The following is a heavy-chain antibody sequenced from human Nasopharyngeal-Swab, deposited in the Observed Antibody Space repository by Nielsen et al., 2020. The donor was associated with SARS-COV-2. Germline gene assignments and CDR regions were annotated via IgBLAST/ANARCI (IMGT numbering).Heavy chain of an antibody. J-gene: IGHJ6*02. CDR3: TTDRAGYYDILTGFDYSHYFGMDV. D-gene: IGHD3-9*01. CDR2: IKSKIEGGTT. CDR1: GFNFSNAW. Sequence: GESLKISCAASGFNFSNAWMSWVRQAPGKGLEWVGRIKSKIEGGTTNYAAPVKGRFTISRDDSKTTLYLQMNSLKTEDTAVYYCTTDRAGYYDILTGFDYSHYFGMDVWGQGTTVTVSS. V-gene: IGHV3-15*01.